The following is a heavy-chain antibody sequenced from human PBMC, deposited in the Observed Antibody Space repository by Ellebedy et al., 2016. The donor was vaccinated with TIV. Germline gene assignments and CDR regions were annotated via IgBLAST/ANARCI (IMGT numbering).Heavy chain of an antibody. D-gene: IGHD6-13*01. CDR2: IIPIFGTA. CDR3: ARGEAAGTLRGFYGMDV. Sequence: SVKVSXKASRGTFSSYAISWVRQAPGQGLEWMGGIIPIFGTANYAQKFQGRVTITADESTSTAYMELSSLRSEDTAVYYCARGEAAGTLRGFYGMDVWGQGTTVTVSS. J-gene: IGHJ6*02. V-gene: IGHV1-69*13. CDR1: RGTFSSYA.